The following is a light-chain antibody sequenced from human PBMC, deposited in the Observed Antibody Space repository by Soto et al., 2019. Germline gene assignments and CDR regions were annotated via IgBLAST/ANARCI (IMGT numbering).Light chain of an antibody. J-gene: IGKJ4*01. Sequence: DIQITQSPSTLSASVGDRVTITCRASQSLTRWLAWYQQKPGRAPQLLIYDASSLESGVPSRFSGSASATEFTLTIISLQPDDFATYYCQQSLTFGGGTKVEIK. CDR2: DAS. CDR1: QSLTRW. V-gene: IGKV1-5*01. CDR3: QQSLT.